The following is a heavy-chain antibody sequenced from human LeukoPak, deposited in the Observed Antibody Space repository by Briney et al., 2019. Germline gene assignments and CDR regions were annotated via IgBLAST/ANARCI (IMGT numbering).Heavy chain of an antibody. CDR1: GGSISSSSYY. V-gene: IGHV4-39*01. CDR3: ASKTYSIGYYYYYGMDV. D-gene: IGHD4-11*01. J-gene: IGHJ6*02. Sequence: SETLSLTCTVSGGSISSSSYYWGWIRQPPGKGLEWFGGIYYSGSTYYNPSLKSRVTISVDTSKNQFSLKLSSVTAADTAVYYCASKTYSIGYYYYYGMDVWGQGTTVTVSS. CDR2: IYYSGST.